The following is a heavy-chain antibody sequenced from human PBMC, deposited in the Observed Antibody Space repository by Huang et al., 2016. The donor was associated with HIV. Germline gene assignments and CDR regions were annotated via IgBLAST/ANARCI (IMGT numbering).Heavy chain of an antibody. V-gene: IGHV1-18*04. J-gene: IGHJ4*02. D-gene: IGHD3-10*01. CDR3: ARALYGEAFDL. CDR1: GYTFTKFN. Sequence: QVQLVQSGVEVKRPGASVKVSCKASGYTFTKFNIAWVRQAPGQGLEWMGWISTQNSNTNFAQKVEGRVTLTTDTSTNTTYMELRNLESDDTAVYFCARALYGEAFDLWGQGTLVTVSS. CDR2: ISTQNSNT.